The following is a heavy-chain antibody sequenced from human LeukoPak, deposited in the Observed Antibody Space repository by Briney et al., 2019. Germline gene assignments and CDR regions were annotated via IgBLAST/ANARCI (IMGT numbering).Heavy chain of an antibody. CDR3: ARDKGAHYYDSSGYERHDAFDI. CDR2: IYYSGST. J-gene: IGHJ3*02. CDR1: GGSISSYY. Sequence: SETLSLTCTVSGGSISSYYWSWIRQPPGKGLEWIGYIYYSGSTNYNPSLKSRVTISVDTSKNQFSLKLSSVTAADTAVYYCARDKGAHYYDSSGYERHDAFDIWGQGTMVTVSS. D-gene: IGHD3-22*01. V-gene: IGHV4-59*12.